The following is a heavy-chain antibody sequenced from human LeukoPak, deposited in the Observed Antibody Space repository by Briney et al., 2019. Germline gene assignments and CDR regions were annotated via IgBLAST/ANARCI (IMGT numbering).Heavy chain of an antibody. CDR2: ISGSGDNT. CDR3: AKGSYYDSSGSFYFVY. CDR1: GFTFSSYA. J-gene: IGHJ4*02. D-gene: IGHD3-22*01. Sequence: GGSLRLSCAASGFTFSSYAMSWVRQAPGKGLEWVSGISGSGDNTYYAAAVKGRFTVSRDNSKNTLYVQVNILGTEDTAAYYCAKGSYYDSSGSFYFVYWGQGTLVTVAS. V-gene: IGHV3-23*01.